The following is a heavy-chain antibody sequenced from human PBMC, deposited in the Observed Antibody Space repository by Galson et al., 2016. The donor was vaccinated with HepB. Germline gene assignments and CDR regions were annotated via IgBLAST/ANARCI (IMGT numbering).Heavy chain of an antibody. J-gene: IGHJ4*02. Sequence: CAISGDSVSSNSAAWNWIRQSPSRGLEWLGRTYYRSKWYNDYAVSVKSRININPDTSKNQFSLQMNSVTPEDTAIYYCARAGGYATSGGDYFDYWGQGTLVTVSS. CDR2: TYYRSKWYN. CDR1: GDSVSSNSAA. CDR3: ARAGGYATSGGDYFDY. V-gene: IGHV6-1*01. D-gene: IGHD3-16*01.